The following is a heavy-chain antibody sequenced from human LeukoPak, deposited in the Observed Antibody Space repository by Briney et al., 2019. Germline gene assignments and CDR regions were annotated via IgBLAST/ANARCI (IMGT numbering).Heavy chain of an antibody. J-gene: IGHJ6*03. V-gene: IGHV4-59*12. CDR1: GGSISSYY. CDR3: ARANGRYYYYMDV. D-gene: IGHD2-8*01. Sequence: SETLSLTCTVSGGSISSYYWSWIRQPPGKGLEWIGYIYHSGSTYYNPSLKSRVTISVDRSKNQFSLKLSSVTAADTAVYYCARANGRYYYYMDVWGKGTTVTVSS. CDR2: IYHSGST.